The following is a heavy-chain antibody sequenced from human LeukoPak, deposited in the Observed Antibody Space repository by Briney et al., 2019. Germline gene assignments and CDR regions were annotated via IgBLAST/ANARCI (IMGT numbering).Heavy chain of an antibody. CDR1: GGSFSGYY. CDR3: ATISSLVIY. D-gene: IGHD3-9*01. Sequence: SETLSLTCAVYGGSFSGYYWSWIRQPPGKGLEWIGEINHSGSTNYNPSLKSRVTISVDTSKNQFSLKLRSVTAADTAVYYCATISSLVIYWGQGTLVTVSS. V-gene: IGHV4-34*01. J-gene: IGHJ4*02. CDR2: INHSGST.